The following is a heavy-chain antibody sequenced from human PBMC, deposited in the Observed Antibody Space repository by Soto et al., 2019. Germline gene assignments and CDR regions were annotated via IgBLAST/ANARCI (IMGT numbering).Heavy chain of an antibody. CDR2: IDPSDSYT. CDR3: ARHLGYQLLFGMDV. D-gene: IGHD2-2*01. V-gene: IGHV5-10-1*01. Sequence: GESLKISCKGSGYSFTSYWISWVRQMPGKSLEWMGRIDPSDSYTNYSPSFQGHVTISADKSISTAYLQWSSLKASDTAMYYCARHLGYQLLFGMDVWGQGTTVTVSS. J-gene: IGHJ6*02. CDR1: GYSFTSYW.